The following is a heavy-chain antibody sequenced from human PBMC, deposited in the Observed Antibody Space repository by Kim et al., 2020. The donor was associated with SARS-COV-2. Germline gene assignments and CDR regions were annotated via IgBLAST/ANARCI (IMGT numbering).Heavy chain of an antibody. CDR2: ISSSGSNT. J-gene: IGHJ3*02. CDR1: GFTFSDYC. CDR3: ARDPGYSSSTNPDDAFDI. D-gene: IGHD6-6*01. Sequence: GGSLRLSCVASGFTFSDYCMSWIRQAPGKGLEWVSYISSSGSNTNYADSVKGRFTISRDNAKNSLYLQMNSLRAEDTAVYYCARDPGYSSSTNPDDAFDIWGQGTMVTVSS. V-gene: IGHV3-11*06.